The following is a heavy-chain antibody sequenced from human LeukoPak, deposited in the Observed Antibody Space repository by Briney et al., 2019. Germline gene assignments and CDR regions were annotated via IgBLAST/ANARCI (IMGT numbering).Heavy chain of an antibody. CDR2: IIPIFGTA. CDR1: GGTFSSYA. V-gene: IGHV1-69*06. Sequence: GASVKVSCKASGGTFSSYAISWVRQAPGQGLEWMGGIIPIFGTANYAQKFQGRVTITADKSTSTAYMELSSLRSEDTAVYYCASRDGYNGNAFDIWGQGTMVTVSS. CDR3: ASRDGYNGNAFDI. J-gene: IGHJ3*02. D-gene: IGHD5-24*01.